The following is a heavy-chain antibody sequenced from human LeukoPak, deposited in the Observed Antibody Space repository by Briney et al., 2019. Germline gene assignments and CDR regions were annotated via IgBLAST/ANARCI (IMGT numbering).Heavy chain of an antibody. J-gene: IGHJ5*02. V-gene: IGHV4-59*01. CDR2: IYYTGST. CDR1: VGFKGDYY. Sequence: SETLSLTCTVCVGFKGDYYWTWLRQSPGKGLEWIGQIYYTGSTYYNPSLKRRVTISVDTSKNQFSLNLPNVDAAGAALYYCASAGTYNDILSFDPWGQGTLVTVSS. CDR3: ASAGTYNDILSFDP. D-gene: IGHD3-9*01.